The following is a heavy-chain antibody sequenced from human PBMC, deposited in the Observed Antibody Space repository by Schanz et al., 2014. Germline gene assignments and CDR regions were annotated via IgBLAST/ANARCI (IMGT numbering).Heavy chain of an antibody. V-gene: IGHV3-48*01. J-gene: IGHJ4*02. CDR1: GFIVRSNY. CDR2: ISGSSRTI. D-gene: IGHD3-10*01. CDR3: ARGGFGEVSYFDY. Sequence: EVQLVESGGGLVQPGGSLRLSCAVSGFIVRSNYMTWVRQAPGKGLEWVSYISGSSRTIYYADSMKGRFTVSRDNAENALYLQMNSLRAEDTAVYYCARGGFGEVSYFDYWGQGTLVTVSS.